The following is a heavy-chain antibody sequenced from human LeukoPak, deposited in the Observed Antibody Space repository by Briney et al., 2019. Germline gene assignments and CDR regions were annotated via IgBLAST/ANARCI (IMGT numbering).Heavy chain of an antibody. CDR3: ARGARSSGSRVFDI. D-gene: IGHD6-19*01. CDR1: SP. J-gene: IGHJ3*02. V-gene: IGHV3-30*04. Sequence: SPVHWVRQAPGKGLEWVALISYDASKYYADSVKGRFTISRDNSKNTLYLQLNSLRTEDTAVYYCARGARSSGSRVFDIWGQGTMVTVSS. CDR2: ISYDASK.